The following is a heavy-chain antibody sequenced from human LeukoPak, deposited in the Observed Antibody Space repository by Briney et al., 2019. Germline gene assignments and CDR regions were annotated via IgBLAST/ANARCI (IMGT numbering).Heavy chain of an antibody. V-gene: IGHV1-18*01. J-gene: IGHJ4*02. CDR3: ARDPGCGDNSAYFDY. CDR1: GYTFTSYG. Sequence: ASVKVSCKASGYTFTSYGISWARQAPGQGLEWMGWISAYNGNTNYAQKLQGRVTITTDTPTSTAYMELRSLRSDDTAVYYCARDPGCGDNSAYFDYWGQGTLVTVSS. CDR2: ISAYNGNT. D-gene: IGHD4-23*01.